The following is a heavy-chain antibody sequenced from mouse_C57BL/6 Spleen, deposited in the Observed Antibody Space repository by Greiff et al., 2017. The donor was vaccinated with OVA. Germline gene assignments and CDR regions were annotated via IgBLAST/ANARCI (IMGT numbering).Heavy chain of an antibody. CDR2: IYPGDGDT. J-gene: IGHJ3*01. CDR3: ARRDYDEAWFAY. Sequence: QVQLQQSGPELVKPGASVKISCKASGYAFSSSWMNWVKQRPGKGLEWIGRIYPGDGDTNYNGKFKGKATLTADKSSSTAYMQLSSLTSEDSAVYFCARRDYDEAWFAYWGQGTLVTVSA. D-gene: IGHD2-4*01. V-gene: IGHV1-82*01. CDR1: GYAFSSSW.